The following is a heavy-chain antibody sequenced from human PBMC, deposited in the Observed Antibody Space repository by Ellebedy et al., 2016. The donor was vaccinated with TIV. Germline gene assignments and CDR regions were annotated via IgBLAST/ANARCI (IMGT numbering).Heavy chain of an antibody. CDR2: ISADTGNT. CDR3: ARVPLCSGGTCYPDY. D-gene: IGHD2-15*01. J-gene: IGHJ4*02. V-gene: IGHV1-18*01. CDR1: GYTFTSYG. Sequence: AASVKVSCKASGYTFTSYGFSWVRQAPGQGLEWMGWISADTGNTNYAQKFQGRVTMTTDTSTSTAYMELRSLRSEDTAVYYCARVPLCSGGTCYPDYWGQGTLVTVSS.